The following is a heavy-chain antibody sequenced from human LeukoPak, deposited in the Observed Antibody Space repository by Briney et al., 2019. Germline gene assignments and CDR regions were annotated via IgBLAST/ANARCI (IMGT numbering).Heavy chain of an antibody. Sequence: PGGSLRLSCAASGFTFSSYAMSWVRQAPGKGLEWVSAISGSGGSTYYADSVKGRFTISRDNSKNTLYLQTNSLRAEDTAVYYCAKDTEAVRLGDFDYWGQGTLVTVPS. V-gene: IGHV3-23*01. CDR2: ISGSGGST. CDR3: AKDTEAVRLGDFDY. J-gene: IGHJ4*02. D-gene: IGHD6-19*01. CDR1: GFTFSSYA.